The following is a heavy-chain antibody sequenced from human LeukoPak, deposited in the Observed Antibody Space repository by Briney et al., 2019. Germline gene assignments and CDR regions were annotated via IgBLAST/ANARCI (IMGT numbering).Heavy chain of an antibody. CDR1: GGSISSYY. D-gene: IGHD2-2*01. J-gene: IGHJ3*02. Sequence: SETLSLTCTVSGGSISSYYWSWIRQPAGKGLEWIGRIYTSGSTNYNPSLKSRVTMSVDTSKNQFSLKLSSVTAADTAVYYCARAKGYCSSTSCRDAFDIRGQGTMVTVSS. CDR2: IYTSGST. V-gene: IGHV4-4*07. CDR3: ARAKGYCSSTSCRDAFDI.